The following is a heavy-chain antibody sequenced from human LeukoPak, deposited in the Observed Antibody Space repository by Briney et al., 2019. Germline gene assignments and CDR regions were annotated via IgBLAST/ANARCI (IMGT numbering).Heavy chain of an antibody. CDR2: AYYRSKWFI. D-gene: IGHD3-10*01. V-gene: IGHV6-1*01. J-gene: IGHJ4*02. Sequence: SQILSLTCAISGDSVSGSPAVWNWIRQSPSRGLEWLGRAYYRSKWFIDYALSVKGRITITPDTSKNQFSLQLNSVTAEDTAVYYCARGAVRGGTNFDYWGQGTLVTVSS. CDR3: ARGAVRGGTNFDY. CDR1: GDSVSGSPAV.